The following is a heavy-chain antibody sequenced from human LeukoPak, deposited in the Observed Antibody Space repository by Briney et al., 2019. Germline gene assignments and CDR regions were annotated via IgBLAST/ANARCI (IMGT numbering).Heavy chain of an antibody. Sequence: GGSLRLSCAASGFTVSSNFMSWVRQAPGKGLEWVSFIYSGGSTYYADSVKGRFTIPRDNSKNTLYLQMNSLRAEDTAVYYCESDFGYWGQGTLVTVSS. CDR2: IYSGGST. CDR1: GFTVSSNF. J-gene: IGHJ4*02. CDR3: ESDFGY. V-gene: IGHV3-53*01.